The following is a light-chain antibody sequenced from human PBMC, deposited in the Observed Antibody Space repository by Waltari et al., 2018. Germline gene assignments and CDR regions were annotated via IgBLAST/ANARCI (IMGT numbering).Light chain of an antibody. J-gene: IGKJ5*01. CDR2: DAS. Sequence: DIQMTQSPSSLSASLGDRVTLTCRASRGVDTFLNWYQQQPGKAPKLLLYDASTWPKGVPARFSGTRTGTDFSLTISRLQPEDFAAYFCQKSDSAPVTFGRGTRVEIK. CDR3: QKSDSAPVT. V-gene: IGKV1-39*01. CDR1: RGVDTF.